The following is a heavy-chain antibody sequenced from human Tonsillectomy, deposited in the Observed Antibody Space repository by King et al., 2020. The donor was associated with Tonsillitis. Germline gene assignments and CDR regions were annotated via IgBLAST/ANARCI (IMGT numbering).Heavy chain of an antibody. CDR3: ARSRYCSSTSCFMPDYYYGMDV. Sequence: LQLVESGGGVVQPGRSLRLSCAASGFTFSSYGMHWVRPAPGKGLEWVAVISYDGSNKYYADSVKGRFTISRDNSKNTLYLQMNSLRAEDTAVYYCARSRYCSSTSCFMPDYYYGMDVWGQGTTVTVSS. CDR1: GFTFSSYG. D-gene: IGHD2-2*01. CDR2: ISYDGSNK. J-gene: IGHJ6*02. V-gene: IGHV3-30*03.